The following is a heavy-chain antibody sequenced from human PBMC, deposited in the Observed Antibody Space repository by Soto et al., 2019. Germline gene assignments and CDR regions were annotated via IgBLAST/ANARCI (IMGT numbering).Heavy chain of an antibody. V-gene: IGHV3-33*01. CDR3: ARDRYSYDSRAYQGVDWYFDL. Sequence: PGGSLRLSCAASGFTFNNYGMHWVRQAPGKGLEWVAVIWYDGSHESYADSAKGRFTISRDNSKNTLYLQMNSLRAEDTAVYYCARDRYSYDSRAYQGVDWYFDLWGRGTQVTVSS. J-gene: IGHJ2*01. D-gene: IGHD3-22*01. CDR2: IWYDGSHE. CDR1: GFTFNNYG.